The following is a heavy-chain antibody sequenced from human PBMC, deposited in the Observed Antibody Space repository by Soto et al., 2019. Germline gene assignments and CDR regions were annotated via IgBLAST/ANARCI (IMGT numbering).Heavy chain of an antibody. CDR1: GFTFTTYA. CDR2: ISSSGGDT. D-gene: IGHD2-15*01. Sequence: GGSLRLSCAASGFTFTTYAMTWVRLAPGKGLEWVSAISSSGGDTYYAGSVKGRFTISRDNSQNTLSLQMNSLSAEDTAVYYCATHVYCPPDGCYWHMDYWGQGTLVTVSS. V-gene: IGHV3-23*01. J-gene: IGHJ4*02. CDR3: ATHVYCPPDGCYWHMDY.